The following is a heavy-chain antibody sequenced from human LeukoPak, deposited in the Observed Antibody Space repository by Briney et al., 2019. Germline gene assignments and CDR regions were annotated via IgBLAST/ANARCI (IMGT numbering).Heavy chain of an antibody. CDR1: GYTFAGYY. Sequence: VASVKVSCKASGYTFAGYYMHWVRQAPGQGLEWMGWINPNSGGTNYAQKFQGRVTMTRDTSISTAYMELSRLRSDDTAVYYCARAEIPTYYYDSSGHSFDYWGQETLVTVSS. CDR3: ARAEIPTYYYDSSGHSFDY. D-gene: IGHD3-22*01. J-gene: IGHJ4*02. V-gene: IGHV1-2*02. CDR2: INPNSGGT.